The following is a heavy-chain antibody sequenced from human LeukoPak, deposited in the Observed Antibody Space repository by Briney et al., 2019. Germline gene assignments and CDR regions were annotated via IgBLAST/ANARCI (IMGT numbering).Heavy chain of an antibody. Sequence: PGGSLRLSCAVSGFTFSNRYAMTWVRQAPGKGLEWVSTMSGSGRSTYYADYVKGRFTISRDESKNTLYLQMNSLRVEDTAVYYCAKNKFTSGYVLDYWGQGTLVTVSS. CDR1: GFTFSNRYA. V-gene: IGHV3-23*01. D-gene: IGHD5-12*01. J-gene: IGHJ4*02. CDR3: AKNKFTSGYVLDY. CDR2: MSGSGRST.